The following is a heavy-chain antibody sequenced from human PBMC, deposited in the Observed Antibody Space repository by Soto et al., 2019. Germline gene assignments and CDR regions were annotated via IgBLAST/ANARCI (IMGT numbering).Heavy chain of an antibody. CDR1: GGTSSSYA. V-gene: IGHV1-69*13. D-gene: IGHD5-18*01. CDR3: ARADTAMALFDY. CDR2: ILPIFGSA. Sequence: ASVKVSCKASGGTSSSYAISWVRQAPGQGLEWMGGILPIFGSANYAQKFQGRVTITADESTSTGYMEVSSLRSEDTAVYYCARADTAMALFDYWGQGTLVTVSS. J-gene: IGHJ4*02.